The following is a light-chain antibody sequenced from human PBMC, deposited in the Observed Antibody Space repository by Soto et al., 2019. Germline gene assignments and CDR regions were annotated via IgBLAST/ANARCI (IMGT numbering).Light chain of an antibody. J-gene: IGLJ3*02. Sequence: QAVVTQPPSVSGAPGQTVTISCSGSSSNIGAGYDVSWYQQLPGTAPKLLIFGDTNRPSGVTDRFSGSNSGASASLAISGLQAEDEADYYCQSYDNSLSGSVFGGGTKLTVL. CDR1: SSNIGAGYD. CDR3: QSYDNSLSGSV. V-gene: IGLV1-40*01. CDR2: GDT.